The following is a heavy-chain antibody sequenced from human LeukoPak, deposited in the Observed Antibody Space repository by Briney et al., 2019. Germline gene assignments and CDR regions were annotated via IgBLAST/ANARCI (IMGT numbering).Heavy chain of an antibody. CDR3: AKLPNMVRGVTADV. CDR2: IRYDGSNK. J-gene: IGHJ6*02. Sequence: QPGGSLRLSCAASGFTFSSYGMHWVRQAPGKGLEWVAFIRYDGSNKYYADSVKGRFTISRDNSKNTLYLQMNSLRAEDTAVYYCAKLPNMVRGVTADVWGQGTTVTVSS. V-gene: IGHV3-30*02. CDR1: GFTFSSYG. D-gene: IGHD3-10*01.